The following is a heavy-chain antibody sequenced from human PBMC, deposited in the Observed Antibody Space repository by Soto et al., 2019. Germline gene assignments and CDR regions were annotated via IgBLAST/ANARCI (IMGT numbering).Heavy chain of an antibody. Sequence: QVQLVQAGAEVKKPGSSVKVSCKASGGTFSSYSINWGRQAHGQGLEWMGEIIPTFGTANYAQKFQGRVTITSDDSTSTAYMELSSLSSEETAVDYCAREGGKHSGGIDYWGQGTLVTVSS. CDR1: GGTFSSYS. J-gene: IGHJ4*02. V-gene: IGHV1-69*01. CDR3: AREGGKHSGGIDY. D-gene: IGHD1-26*01. CDR2: IIPTFGTA.